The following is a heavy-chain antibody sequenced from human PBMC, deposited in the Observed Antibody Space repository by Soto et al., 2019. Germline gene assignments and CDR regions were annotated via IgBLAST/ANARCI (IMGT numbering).Heavy chain of an antibody. CDR1: GFTFSSYY. D-gene: IGHD2-21*02. V-gene: IGHV1-46*01. Sequence: QVQLVQSGAELKKPGASVSLSCKASGFTFSSYYFHWVRQSPGEGLQWMGVINPTNGFTNYPQKFQGRVTMTSDTSTVTVYMELSSLRFEDTAVYFCARDRPDSYCGGDCPLGYYYHGMDAWGQGTAVTVSS. CDR3: ARDRPDSYCGGDCPLGYYYHGMDA. J-gene: IGHJ6*02. CDR2: INPTNGFT.